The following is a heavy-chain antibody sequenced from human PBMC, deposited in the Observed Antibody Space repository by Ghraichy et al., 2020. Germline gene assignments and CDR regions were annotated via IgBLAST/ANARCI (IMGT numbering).Heavy chain of an antibody. V-gene: IGHV3-48*02. Sequence: GSLRLSCAASGFTLSDYAMNWVRQAPGKGLEWISYISSSSHTKFYADSVKGRFTISRENAKNSLYLQVNSLRDDDTAVYYCARGSGSFGQTYDYWGRGALVTVSS. J-gene: IGHJ4*02. D-gene: IGHD3-10*01. CDR2: ISSSSHTK. CDR1: GFTLSDYA. CDR3: ARGSGSFGQTYDY.